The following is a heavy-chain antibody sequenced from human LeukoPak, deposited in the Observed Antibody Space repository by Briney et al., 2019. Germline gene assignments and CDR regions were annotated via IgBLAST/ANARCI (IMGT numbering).Heavy chain of an antibody. D-gene: IGHD3-10*01. Sequence: GGSLRLSCAASGFTFNNYAMSWVRQAPGKGLEWLSTISGSGDTYYADSVKGRFTISRDNSKNTLYLQMNSLRAEDTAIYFCAKDGSGAAAGTLFDYWGQGTLVTVSS. CDR3: AKDGSGAAAGTLFDY. CDR2: ISGSGDT. V-gene: IGHV3-23*01. CDR1: GFTFNNYA. J-gene: IGHJ4*02.